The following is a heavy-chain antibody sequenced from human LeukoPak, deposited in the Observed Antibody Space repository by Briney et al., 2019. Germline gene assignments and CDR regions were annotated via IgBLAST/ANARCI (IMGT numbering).Heavy chain of an antibody. CDR1: GFTFSSYS. V-gene: IGHV3-21*01. J-gene: IGHJ4*02. Sequence: TGGSLRLSCAASGFTFSSYSMNWVRQAPGKGLEWVSSISSSSTYIYYADSVKGRFTISRDNAKNSLYLQMNSLRAEDTAVCYCARVHGGSSWNDHWGQGTLVTVSS. CDR2: ISSSSTYI. CDR3: ARVHGGSSWNDH. D-gene: IGHD6-13*01.